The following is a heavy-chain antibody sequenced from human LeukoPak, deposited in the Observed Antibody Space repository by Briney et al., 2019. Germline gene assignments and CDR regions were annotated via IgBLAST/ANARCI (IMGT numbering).Heavy chain of an antibody. CDR1: GFTFSSYA. J-gene: IGHJ3*02. CDR2: ISYDGSNK. V-gene: IGHV3-30-3*01. D-gene: IGHD6-19*01. CDR3: AELKSSVTFI. Sequence: GGSLGLSCAASGFTFSSYAMNRVRQAPGKGLEWLAVISYDGSNKYYADSVKGRFTISRDNSENTLYLQMNSLRPEDTAVYYCAELKSSVTFIWGQGTMVTVSS.